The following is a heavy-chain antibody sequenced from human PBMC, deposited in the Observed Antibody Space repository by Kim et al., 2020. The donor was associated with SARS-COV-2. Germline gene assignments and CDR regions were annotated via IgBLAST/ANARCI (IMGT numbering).Heavy chain of an antibody. V-gene: IGHV3-33*06. J-gene: IGHJ5*02. CDR3: AKGQKPGIAVAPRFDP. D-gene: IGHD6-19*01. Sequence: SVKGRFTISRDNSKNTLYLQMNSLRAEDTAVYYCAKGQKPGIAVAPRFDPWGQGTLVTVSS.